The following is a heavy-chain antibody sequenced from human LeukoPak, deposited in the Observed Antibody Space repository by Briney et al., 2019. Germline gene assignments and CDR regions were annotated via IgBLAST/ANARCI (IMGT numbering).Heavy chain of an antibody. V-gene: IGHV4-31*03. CDR1: GTSIGSSTYYY. D-gene: IGHD3-22*01. J-gene: IGHJ4*02. CDR3: ARLHYYDSASGHMSYSFDY. Sequence: PSETLSLTCTVSGTSIGSSTYYYWSWIRQHPGEAPEWMGYIYYLDATYYNPPLKSRLSISVAASENQFSLKLTSVTAADTAVYYCARLHYYDSASGHMSYSFDYWGQGTLVTVSP. CDR2: IYYLDAT.